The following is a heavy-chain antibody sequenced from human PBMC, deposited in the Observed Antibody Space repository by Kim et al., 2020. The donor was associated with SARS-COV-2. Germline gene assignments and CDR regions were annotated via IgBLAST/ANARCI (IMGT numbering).Heavy chain of an antibody. Sequence: GGSLRLSCAASGFILSTYDVNWVRQAPGKGLEWISHISSSDDTTYYADSVKGRFTISRDNTRNSLFLQMSSLRADDTAVYYCEALVITNPSVLTDSWGQGTLVTVSS. V-gene: IGHV3-48*03. CDR3: EALVITNPSVLTDS. D-gene: IGHD3-10*01. CDR2: ISSSDDTT. CDR1: GFILSTYD. J-gene: IGHJ4*02.